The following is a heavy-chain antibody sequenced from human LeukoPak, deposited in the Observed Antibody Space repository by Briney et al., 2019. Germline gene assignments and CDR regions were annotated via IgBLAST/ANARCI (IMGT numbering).Heavy chain of an antibody. D-gene: IGHD3-3*01. J-gene: IGHJ4*02. Sequence: ASVKVSCKASGYTFTSYDINWVRQATGQRLEWMGWMNPNSGNTGYAQKFQGRVTMTRNTSISTAYMELSSLRSEDTAVYYCASVDFWSRASVDYWGQGTLVTVSS. V-gene: IGHV1-8*01. CDR3: ASVDFWSRASVDY. CDR1: GYTFTSYD. CDR2: MNPNSGNT.